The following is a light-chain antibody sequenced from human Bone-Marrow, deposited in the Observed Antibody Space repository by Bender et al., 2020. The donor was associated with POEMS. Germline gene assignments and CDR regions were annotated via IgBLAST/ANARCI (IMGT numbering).Light chain of an antibody. J-gene: IGLJ2*01. Sequence: QSALTQTPSASGSPGQSVTISCTGTTSDIGNYNYVSWFQQHPGEAPKLIIFEVIKRPSGVPHRFSGSKSGNTASLTVSGLQPEDEADYYCSSYAGGNTFVFGGGTKLTVL. CDR1: TSDIGNYNY. CDR3: SSYAGGNTFV. CDR2: EVI. V-gene: IGLV2-8*01.